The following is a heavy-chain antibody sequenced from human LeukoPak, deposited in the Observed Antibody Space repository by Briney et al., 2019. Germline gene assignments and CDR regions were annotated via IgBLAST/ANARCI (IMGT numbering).Heavy chain of an antibody. J-gene: IGHJ4*02. CDR1: GYTFTSYG. V-gene: IGHV1-18*01. Sequence: ASVKVSCKASGYTFTSYGISWVRQAPGQGLEWMGWISAYNGNTNYAQKLQGRVTMTTDTSTSTAYMELRSLRSDDTAVYYCARNGVYSRGWFVGENYFDYWGQGTLVTVSS. CDR3: ARNGVYSRGWFVGENYFDY. CDR2: ISAYNGNT. D-gene: IGHD6-19*01.